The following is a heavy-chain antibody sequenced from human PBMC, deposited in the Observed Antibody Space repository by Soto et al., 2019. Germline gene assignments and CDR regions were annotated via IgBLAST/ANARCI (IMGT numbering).Heavy chain of an antibody. J-gene: IGHJ3*02. V-gene: IGHV4-39*01. Sequence: QLQLQESGPGLVKPSETLSLTCIVSSDSIRNANYFWAWVRQPPGKGLEWIGSIFYSGTAYYTPSLKSRAAISLDTSKNQFSLRMSSVTAADTATYFCARQIAAAMGPYGRFDIWGPGTMVTTSS. CDR2: IFYSGTA. CDR1: SDSIRNANYF. D-gene: IGHD6-25*01. CDR3: ARQIAAAMGPYGRFDI.